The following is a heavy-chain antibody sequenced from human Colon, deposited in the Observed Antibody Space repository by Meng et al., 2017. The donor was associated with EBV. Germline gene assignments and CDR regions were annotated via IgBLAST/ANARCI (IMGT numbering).Heavy chain of an antibody. CDR2: IIHGGSP. CDR1: GGSFGGYS. CDR3: ARRPTGIDY. J-gene: IGHJ4*02. V-gene: IGHV4-34*12. Sequence: QVQLQQWGAGLLKPSXTLSLTCVVYGGSFGGYSWTSFRPPPGKGLEWIGEIIHGGSPSYNPSLKSRVTISIDTSKNQLSLMLSSVTAADTAVYYCARRPTGIDYWGQGTLVTVSS. D-gene: IGHD2-8*02.